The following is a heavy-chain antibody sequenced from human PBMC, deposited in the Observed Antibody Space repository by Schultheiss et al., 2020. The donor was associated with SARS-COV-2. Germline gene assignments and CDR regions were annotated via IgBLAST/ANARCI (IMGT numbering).Heavy chain of an antibody. J-gene: IGHJ4*02. CDR2: INHSGST. CDR3: ARDLIGSGT. CDR1: GGSFSGYY. D-gene: IGHD3-10*01. V-gene: IGHV4-34*01. Sequence: SETLSLTCAVYGGSFSGYYWSWIRQPPGKGLEWIGEINHSGSTNYNPSLKSRVTISVDTSKNQFSLKLSSVTAADTAVYYCARDLIGSGTWGQGTLVTVSS.